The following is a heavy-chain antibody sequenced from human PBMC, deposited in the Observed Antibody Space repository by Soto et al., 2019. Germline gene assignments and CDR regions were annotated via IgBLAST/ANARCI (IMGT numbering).Heavy chain of an antibody. CDR1: GYNFTSHY. J-gene: IGHJ4*02. CDR2: INPNSHST. Sequence: ASVKVSCKASGYNFTSHYLQWVRQAPGQGLEWMGIINPNSHSTTYAQKFQDRVTMTSDTSSNTVYLELSSLRSEDTAVYYCTREYCGGDCDFDFWGQGTQVTVSS. CDR3: TREYCGGDCDFDF. V-gene: IGHV1-46*01. D-gene: IGHD2-21*02.